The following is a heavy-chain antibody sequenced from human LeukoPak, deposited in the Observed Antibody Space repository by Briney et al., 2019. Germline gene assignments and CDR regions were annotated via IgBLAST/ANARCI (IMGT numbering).Heavy chain of an antibody. CDR1: GITFSDHY. D-gene: IGHD3-10*01. J-gene: IGHJ6*03. Sequence: PGGSLRLSCAASGITFSDHYMSWIRQAPGKGLEWLSYISSGGDSIYYADSVKGRFTISRDNAKNSLYLQMNSLRAEDTAVYYCARDHGYYYGSGSYYNYYYYMDVWGKGTTVTVSS. CDR2: ISSGGDSI. CDR3: ARDHGYYYGSGSYYNYYYYMDV. V-gene: IGHV3-11*04.